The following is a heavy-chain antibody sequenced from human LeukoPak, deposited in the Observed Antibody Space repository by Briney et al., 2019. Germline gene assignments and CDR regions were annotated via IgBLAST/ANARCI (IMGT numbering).Heavy chain of an antibody. CDR1: GGSISSYY. V-gene: IGHV4-59*01. D-gene: IGHD4-17*01. CDR3: VREATVSQLDY. J-gene: IGHJ4*02. Sequence: SETLSLTCTVSGGSISSYYWSWIRQPPGKGLEWIGYIYYSGSTNYNPSLKSRVTISVDTSKNQFSLKLSSVTAADTAVYYCVREATVSQLDYWGQGTLVTVSS. CDR2: IYYSGST.